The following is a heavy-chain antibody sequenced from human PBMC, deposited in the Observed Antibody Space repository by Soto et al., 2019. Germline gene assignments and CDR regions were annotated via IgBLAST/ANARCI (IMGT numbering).Heavy chain of an antibody. J-gene: IGHJ3*02. V-gene: IGHV3-30-3*01. CDR1: GFTFSSYA. Sequence: GGSLRLSCVASGFTFSSYAMHWVRQAPGKGLEWVAVISYDGSNKYYADSVKGRFTISRDNSKNTLYLQMNSLRAEDTAVYYCARGEGLGPQAYDAFDIWGQGTMVTVSS. D-gene: IGHD3-16*01. CDR2: ISYDGSNK. CDR3: ARGEGLGPQAYDAFDI.